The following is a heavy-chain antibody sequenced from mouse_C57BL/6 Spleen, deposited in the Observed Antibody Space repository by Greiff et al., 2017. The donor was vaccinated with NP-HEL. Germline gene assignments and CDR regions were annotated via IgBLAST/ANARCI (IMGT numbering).Heavy chain of an antibody. CDR1: GFTFSSYG. Sequence: EVQLVESGGDLVKPGGSLKLSCAASGFTFSSYGMSWVRQTPDKRLEWVATISSGGSYTYYPDSVKGRFTISRDNAKNTLYLQMSSLQSEDTAMYYCARHEDYYGSSYVYYFDYWGQGTTLTVSS. J-gene: IGHJ2*01. CDR3: ARHEDYYGSSYVYYFDY. D-gene: IGHD1-1*01. CDR2: ISSGGSYT. V-gene: IGHV5-6*01.